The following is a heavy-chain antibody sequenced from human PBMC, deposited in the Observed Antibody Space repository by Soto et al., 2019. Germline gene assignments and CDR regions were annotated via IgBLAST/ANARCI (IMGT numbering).Heavy chain of an antibody. CDR3: AIGRTGSNCYYWA. Sequence: QVQRVQSGAEVKKPGSSVKVSSKPSGNTLNTDTITWLRQAPGQGLEWMGTIIPVIGVGTYVQKFQDRLTITADISTTTVYMEVTSPTSQDTATYDGAIGRTGSNCYYWAWGQRTQVSVS. J-gene: IGHJ5*02. D-gene: IGHD3-22*01. CDR1: GNTLNTDT. CDR2: IIPVIGVG. V-gene: IGHV1-69*02.